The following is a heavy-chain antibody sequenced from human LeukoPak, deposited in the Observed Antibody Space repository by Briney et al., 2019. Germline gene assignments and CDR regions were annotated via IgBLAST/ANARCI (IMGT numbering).Heavy chain of an antibody. Sequence: PGGSLRLSCAASGFTVSSKYMSWVRQAPGKGLEWVALIYSGGTTDYAESVKGRFIISRDNSKNILYLQMNSLRAEDTAVYYCARSPSTHFYDTSFDSWGQGTLVTASS. CDR1: GFTVSSKY. J-gene: IGHJ4*02. CDR3: ARSPSTHFYDTSFDS. CDR2: IYSGGTT. V-gene: IGHV3-66*01. D-gene: IGHD2/OR15-2a*01.